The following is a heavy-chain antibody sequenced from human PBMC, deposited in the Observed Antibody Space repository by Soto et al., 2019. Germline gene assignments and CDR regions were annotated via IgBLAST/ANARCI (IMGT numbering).Heavy chain of an antibody. CDR1: GFTFSSYG. V-gene: IGHV3-33*01. Sequence: GGSLRLSCAASGFTFSSYGMHWVRQAPGKGLEWVAVIWYDGSNKYYADSVKGRFTIFRIKSKNTMYLQMNSLRAEDTAVYYLARGGVAARETYYYYYGMDVWGQGTTVTVSS. D-gene: IGHD6-6*01. CDR2: IWYDGSNK. J-gene: IGHJ6*02. CDR3: ARGGVAARETYYYYYGMDV.